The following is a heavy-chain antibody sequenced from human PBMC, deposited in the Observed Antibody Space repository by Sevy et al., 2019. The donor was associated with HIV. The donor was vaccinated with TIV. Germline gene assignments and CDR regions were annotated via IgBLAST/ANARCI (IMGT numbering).Heavy chain of an antibody. J-gene: IGHJ4*02. Sequence: GSLRLSCVASGFRFSDEPMNWVRQAPGKGLEWISNIRSDSSVMSYADTVRGRFTVSRDNARNSLSLKLNSLRDEDTALYYCVRDTQFGFDYWGQGTLVTVSS. CDR1: GFRFSDEP. CDR2: IRSDSSVM. D-gene: IGHD3-16*01. V-gene: IGHV3-48*02. CDR3: VRDTQFGFDY.